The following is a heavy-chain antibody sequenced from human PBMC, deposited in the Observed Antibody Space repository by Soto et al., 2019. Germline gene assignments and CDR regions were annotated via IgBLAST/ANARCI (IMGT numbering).Heavy chain of an antibody. J-gene: IGHJ5*02. CDR2: INHSGST. CDR1: GGSFSGYY. V-gene: IGHV4-34*01. D-gene: IGHD6-19*01. Sequence: SETLSLTCAVYGGSFSGYYWSWIRQPPGKGLEWIGEINHSGSTNYNPSLKSRVTISVDTSKNQFSLKLSSVTAADTAVYYCARDRSIAVAGIFWFDPWGQGTLATVSS. CDR3: ARDRSIAVAGIFWFDP.